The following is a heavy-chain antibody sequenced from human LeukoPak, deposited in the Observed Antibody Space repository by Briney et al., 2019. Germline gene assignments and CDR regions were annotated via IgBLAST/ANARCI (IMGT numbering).Heavy chain of an antibody. D-gene: IGHD5-24*01. CDR3: ARPRRDGYSLYFDY. J-gene: IGHJ4*02. V-gene: IGHV4-39*01. CDR1: GGSISSSSYY. CDR2: IYYSGST. Sequence: SETLSLTCTVSGGSISSSSYYWGWIRQPPGEGLEWIGSIYYSGSTYYNPSLKSRVTISVDTSKNQFSLKLSSVTAADTAVYYCARPRRDGYSLYFDYWGQGTLVTVSS.